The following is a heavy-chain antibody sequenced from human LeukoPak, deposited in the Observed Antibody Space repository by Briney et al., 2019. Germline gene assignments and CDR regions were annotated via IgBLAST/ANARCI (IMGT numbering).Heavy chain of an antibody. J-gene: IGHJ4*02. V-gene: IGHV3-23*01. Sequence: GGSLRLSCAASGFTFSSYAMSWVRQAPGKGLEWVSAISGSGGSTYYADSVKGRFTISRDNSKNTLYLQMNSLRAEDTAVYYCAKDQVGYSYGYRGVSREFDYWGQGTLVTVSS. CDR2: ISGSGGST. D-gene: IGHD5-18*01. CDR3: AKDQVGYSYGYRGVSREFDY. CDR1: GFTFSSYA.